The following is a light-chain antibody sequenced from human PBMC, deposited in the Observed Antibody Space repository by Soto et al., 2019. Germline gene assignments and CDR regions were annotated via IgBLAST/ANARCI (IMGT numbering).Light chain of an antibody. CDR1: QSIRSY. Sequence: EVVITQSPATLSVSPCERATLSWRASQSIRSYLAWYQQKLGQAPRLLISGASTRAAGIPARFSGGGSGTEFTLTITSLQSEDFAVYYCQQYNHWPRTFGQGTKVDIK. J-gene: IGKJ1*01. CDR3: QQYNHWPRT. V-gene: IGKV3-15*01. CDR2: GAS.